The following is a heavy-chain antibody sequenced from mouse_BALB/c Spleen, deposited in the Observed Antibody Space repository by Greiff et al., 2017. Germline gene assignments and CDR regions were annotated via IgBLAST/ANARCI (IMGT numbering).Heavy chain of an antibody. Sequence: QVQLQQSGAELVRPGTSVKVSCKASGYAFTNYLIEWVKQRPGQGLEWIGVINPGSGGTNYNEKFKGKATLTADKSSSTAYMQLSSLTSDDSAVYFCARRDYGTDFDYWGQGTTLTVSS. D-gene: IGHD1-2*01. J-gene: IGHJ2*01. CDR3: ARRDYGTDFDY. CDR2: INPGSGGT. CDR1: GYAFTNYL. V-gene: IGHV1-54*01.